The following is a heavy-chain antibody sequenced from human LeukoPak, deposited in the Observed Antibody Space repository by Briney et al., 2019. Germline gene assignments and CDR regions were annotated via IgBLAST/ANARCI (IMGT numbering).Heavy chain of an antibody. CDR3: ARGYRTFDY. Sequence: PGGSLRLSCAASGFTFSSYAMSWVRQAPGKGLEWVSAISGSGGSTYYADSVKGRFTISRDNAQNSLFLQMNSLRAEDTAMYFCARGYRTFDYWGQGTLVTVSS. D-gene: IGHD5-18*01. J-gene: IGHJ4*02. CDR2: ISGSGGST. V-gene: IGHV3-23*01. CDR1: GFTFSSYA.